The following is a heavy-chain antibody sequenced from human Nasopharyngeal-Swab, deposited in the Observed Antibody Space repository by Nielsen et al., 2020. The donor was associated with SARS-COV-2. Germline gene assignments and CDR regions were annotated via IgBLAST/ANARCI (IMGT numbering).Heavy chain of an antibody. CDR3: ARGIVVVPAAMAYYYYYGMDV. CDR2: INHSGST. V-gene: IGHV4-34*01. Sequence: SETPSLTCAVYGGSFSGYYWSWIRQPPGKGLEWIGEINHSGSTNYNPSLKSRVTISVDTSKNQFSLKLSSVTAADTAVYYCARGIVVVPAAMAYYYYYGMDVWGQGTTVTVSS. D-gene: IGHD2-2*01. J-gene: IGHJ6*02. CDR1: GGSFSGYY.